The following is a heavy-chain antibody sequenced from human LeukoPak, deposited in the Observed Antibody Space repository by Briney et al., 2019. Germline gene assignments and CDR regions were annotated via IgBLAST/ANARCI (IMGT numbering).Heavy chain of an antibody. D-gene: IGHD2-21*01. CDR3: ARATVIGTAPVPGYMDV. J-gene: IGHJ6*03. CDR1: GFTFSTYD. Sequence: GGSLRLSCAASGFTFSTYDMHWVRQVSGKGLEWVSSIGTIGDTFYPGSVKGRFTISRENAQNSLYLQMNGLRAGDTAVYYCARATVIGTAPVPGYMDVWGKGTTVTVSS. CDR2: IGTIGDT. V-gene: IGHV3-13*01.